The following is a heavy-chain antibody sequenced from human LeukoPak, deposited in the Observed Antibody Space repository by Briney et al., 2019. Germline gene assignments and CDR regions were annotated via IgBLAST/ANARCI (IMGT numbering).Heavy chain of an antibody. J-gene: IGHJ5*02. CDR3: ARQQYYYDSSGFNWFDP. V-gene: IGHV1-46*01. CDR1: GYTFTSYY. D-gene: IGHD3-22*01. Sequence: GASVKVSCKASGYTFTSYYMHWVRQAPGQGLEWMGIINPSGGSTSYAQKFQGRVTMTRDTSTSTVYMELSSLRSEDTAVYYCARQQYYYDSSGFNWFDPWGQGTLVTVSS. CDR2: INPSGGST.